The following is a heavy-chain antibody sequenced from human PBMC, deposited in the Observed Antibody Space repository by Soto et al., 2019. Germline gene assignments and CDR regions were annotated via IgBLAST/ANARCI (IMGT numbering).Heavy chain of an antibody. CDR1: GFTFTKYA. V-gene: IGHV3-23*01. CDR2: ISCCGGTA. Sequence: EVQLLESGGGLVRPGESLRLSCAASGFTFTKYAMGWVGKAPGGGLNWVSGISCCGGTASYADSVKGRFTIARDDAKNTLYLDMNSLRVEDTAEYYCAKADGQQWLLPHLENWGRGTLVTVS. D-gene: IGHD6-19*01. J-gene: IGHJ4*02. CDR3: AKADGQQWLLPHLEN.